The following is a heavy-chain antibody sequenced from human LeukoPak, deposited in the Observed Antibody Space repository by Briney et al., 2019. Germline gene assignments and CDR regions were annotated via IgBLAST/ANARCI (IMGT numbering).Heavy chain of an antibody. CDR1: GFTFSTYE. D-gene: IGHD6-19*01. J-gene: IGHJ4*02. Sequence: GGSLRLSCAASGFTFSTYEINWVRQAPGKGLEWLSYISSSGSTIYYADSVKGRFTISRDNAKNSLFLQMNSLRAEDTAVYYCARDHQRLTSFDYWGQGTLVTVSS. CDR2: ISSSGSTI. V-gene: IGHV3-48*03. CDR3: ARDHQRLTSFDY.